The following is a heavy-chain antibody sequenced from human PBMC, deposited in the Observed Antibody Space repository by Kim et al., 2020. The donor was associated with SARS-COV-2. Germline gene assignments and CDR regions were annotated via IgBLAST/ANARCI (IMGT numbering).Heavy chain of an antibody. D-gene: IGHD3-22*01. CDR3: AKDSGRITMIVVVITGIDY. Sequence: KRRFTISRDNSKNPLYLQMNSLRAEDTAVYYCAKDSGRITMIVVVITGIDYWGQGTLVTVSS. J-gene: IGHJ4*02. V-gene: IGHV3-30*02.